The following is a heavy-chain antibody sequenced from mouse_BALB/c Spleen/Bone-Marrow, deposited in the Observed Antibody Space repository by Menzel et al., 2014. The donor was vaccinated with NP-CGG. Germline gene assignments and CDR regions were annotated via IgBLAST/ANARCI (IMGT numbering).Heavy chain of an antibody. D-gene: IGHD2-4*01. Sequence: EVKLMESGGGLVQPGGSRKLSCAASGFTFSSFGMHWVRQAPEKGLEWVAYINSGSSTIYYADTLKGRFTTSRDNPKNTLFLQMTSLRSEDTAMYYCARARSTMITTGTLDYWGQGTSVTVSS. CDR1: GFTFSSFG. J-gene: IGHJ4*01. CDR2: INSGSSTI. CDR3: ARARSTMITTGTLDY. V-gene: IGHV5-17*02.